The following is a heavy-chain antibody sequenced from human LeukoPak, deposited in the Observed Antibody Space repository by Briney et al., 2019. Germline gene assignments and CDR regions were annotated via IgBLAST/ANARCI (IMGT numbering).Heavy chain of an antibody. Sequence: PGGSLRLSCAGSGIIFSCCWMSWVRQAPGKGLEWVASINQDGSDKRHADSVKGRFTISRDNAKNSVYLQVNSLRAEDTAVYYCATPKDAVTIFDNWGQGTLVTVSS. D-gene: IGHD4-17*01. CDR1: GIIFSCCW. CDR2: INQDGSDK. V-gene: IGHV3-7*01. J-gene: IGHJ4*02. CDR3: ATPKDAVTIFDN.